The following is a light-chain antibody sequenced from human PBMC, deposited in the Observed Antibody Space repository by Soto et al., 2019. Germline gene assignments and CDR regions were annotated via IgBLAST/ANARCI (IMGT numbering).Light chain of an antibody. CDR2: GNR. CDR3: ESYDSSLGVV. J-gene: IGLJ3*02. CDR1: SSNIGAGYD. Sequence: QSVLTQPPSASGTPGQRVTISCTGSSSNIGAGYDVYWYRQLPGTAHKLLIYGNRHRPSGVPGLFSGSKSGTAALLVISGLEAEDDADYYSESYDSSLGVVFGGGTKLTVL. V-gene: IGLV1-40*01.